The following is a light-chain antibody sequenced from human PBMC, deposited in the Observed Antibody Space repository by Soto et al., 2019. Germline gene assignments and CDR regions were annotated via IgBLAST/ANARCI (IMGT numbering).Light chain of an antibody. V-gene: IGLV2-23*01. J-gene: IGLJ2*01. Sequence: QSALTQPASVSGSPGQSITISCTGTSSDVGSYNLVSWYQQHPGKAPKLLIYEGSKRPSGVSNRFSGSKSGNTASLTISGLQAEDEADYHCSSYASSGTLFVGGTKLTVL. CDR3: SSYASSGTL. CDR2: EGS. CDR1: SSDVGSYNL.